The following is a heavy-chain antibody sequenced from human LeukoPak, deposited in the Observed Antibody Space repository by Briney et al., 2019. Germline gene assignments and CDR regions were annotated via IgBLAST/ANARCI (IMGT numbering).Heavy chain of an antibody. D-gene: IGHD6-25*01. J-gene: IGHJ1*01. CDR3: ARSDPMTAGYFQH. CDR2: IYTRGST. CDR1: GGSISNYY. V-gene: IGHV4-4*07. Sequence: PSETLSLTCTVSGGSISNYYWSWIRQPAGKGLEWIGRIYTRGSTNYNPSLKRRVTMSVDTSENQFSLKVSSVTAADTAVYYCARSDPMTAGYFQHWGQGTLVTVSS.